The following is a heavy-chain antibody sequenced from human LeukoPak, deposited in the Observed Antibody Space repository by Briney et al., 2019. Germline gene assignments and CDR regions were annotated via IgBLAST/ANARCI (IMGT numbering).Heavy chain of an antibody. D-gene: IGHD1-14*01. CDR1: GFIVNSYY. CDR3: ARGYAQAEVTAPDY. J-gene: IGHJ4*02. Sequence: GGSLRLSRAASGFIVNSYYMSWFRQAPGKGLEWVSVIYTAGTTHYADSVRGRFIISRDYSKNTLNLQMNSLRAEDTAVYYCARGYAQAEVTAPDYWGQGILVTVSS. V-gene: IGHV3-53*01. CDR2: IYTAGTT.